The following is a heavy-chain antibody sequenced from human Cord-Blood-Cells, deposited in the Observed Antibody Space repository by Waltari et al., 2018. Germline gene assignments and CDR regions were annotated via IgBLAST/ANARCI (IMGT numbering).Heavy chain of an antibody. CDR1: GFTFSSYA. V-gene: IGHV3-30-3*01. D-gene: IGHD3-3*01. CDR3: AREVYYDFWSGYYYYYYGMDV. CDR2: ISYDGSNK. J-gene: IGHJ6*02. Sequence: QVQLVESGGGVVQPGRSLRLSCAASGFTFSSYAMHWVRQAPGKGREWVAVISYDGSNKYYADSVKGRFTISRDNSKNTLYLQMNSLRAEDTAVYYCAREVYYDFWSGYYYYYYGMDVWGQGTTVTVSS.